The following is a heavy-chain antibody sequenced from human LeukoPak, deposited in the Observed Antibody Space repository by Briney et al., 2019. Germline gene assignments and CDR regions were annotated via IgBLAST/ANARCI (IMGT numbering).Heavy chain of an antibody. CDR3: ASARGYYFQSGYYQAVFHYFDN. J-gene: IGHJ4*02. D-gene: IGHD3-3*01. V-gene: IGHV3-30*02. Sequence: GGSLRLSCAASAFTFSSYGMHWVRQAPGKGLEWVAFIRYDGSNKYYADSVKGRFTISRDNSKNTLYLQMNSLRAEDTALYYCASARGYYFQSGYYQAVFHYFDNWGQGTLVTVSS. CDR1: AFTFSSYG. CDR2: IRYDGSNK.